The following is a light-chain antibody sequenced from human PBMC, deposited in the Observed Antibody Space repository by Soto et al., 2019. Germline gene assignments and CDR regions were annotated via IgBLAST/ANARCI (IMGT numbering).Light chain of an antibody. Sequence: DIVMTQTPLSLPVTPGEPASISCRSSQSLLDSDDGNTYLDWYLQKPGQSPQLLIYTLSYRASGDPDRFSGSGSGTDFTLKISRVEAKAVVVYYCMQRIEFPLTFAPGTKVDIK. CDR1: QSLLDSDDGNTY. CDR2: TLS. J-gene: IGKJ3*01. V-gene: IGKV2-40*01. CDR3: MQRIEFPLT.